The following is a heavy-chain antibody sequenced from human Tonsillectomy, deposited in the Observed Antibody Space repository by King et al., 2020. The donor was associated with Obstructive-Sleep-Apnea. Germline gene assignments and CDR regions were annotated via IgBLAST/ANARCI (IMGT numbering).Heavy chain of an antibody. V-gene: IGHV1-18*01. CDR3: VMTTVTTGVY. D-gene: IGHD4-17*01. CDR2: ISGYNGNT. Sequence: QLVQSGAEVKKPGASVKVSCKASGYTFTTYGINWVRQAPGKGLEWMGWISGYNGNTKYAQKFQGRVTMTTDTSTSTAYMELRSLRFDDTAVYYCVMTTVTTGVYWGQGTLVTVSS. CDR1: GYTFTTYG. J-gene: IGHJ4*02.